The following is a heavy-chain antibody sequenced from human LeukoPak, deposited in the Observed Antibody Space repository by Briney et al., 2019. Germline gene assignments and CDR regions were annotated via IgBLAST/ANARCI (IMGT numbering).Heavy chain of an antibody. D-gene: IGHD3-16*02. CDR3: ARAPSIRVITNFDY. CDR1: GYTFTGYY. V-gene: IGHV1-2*02. J-gene: IGHJ4*02. CDR2: INPNSGGT. Sequence: ASVRVSCKASGYTFTGYYMHWVRQAPGQGLEWMGWINPNSGGTNYAQKFQGRVTMTRDTSISTAYMELGRLRSDDTAVYYRARAPSIRVITNFDYWGQGTLVTVSS.